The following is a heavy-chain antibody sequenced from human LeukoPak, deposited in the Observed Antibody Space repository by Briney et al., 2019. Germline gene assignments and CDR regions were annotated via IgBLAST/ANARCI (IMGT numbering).Heavy chain of an antibody. V-gene: IGHV3-64*01. Sequence: GGSLRHSCAASGFTFSSYAMHWVRQAPGKGLEYVSAISSNGGSTYYANSVKGRFTISRDNSKNTLYLQMGSLRAEDMAVYYCASPGAFYWGQGTLVTVSS. CDR3: ASPGAFY. J-gene: IGHJ4*02. CDR2: ISSNGGST. CDR1: GFTFSSYA.